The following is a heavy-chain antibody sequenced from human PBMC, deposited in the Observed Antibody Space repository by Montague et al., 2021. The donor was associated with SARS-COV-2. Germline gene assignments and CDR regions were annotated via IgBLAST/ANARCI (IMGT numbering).Heavy chain of an antibody. Sequence: SETLSLTCTVSGGSISSSSHYWGWIRQPPGKGLDWIGSIYYSGSTYYKPSLKSRVTIYVDTSKNQFSLKLSSVTAADTAVYYCARHSGRDTIFGVITIPDAVDIWGQGTTVTVSS. CDR3: ARHSGRDTIFGVITIPDAVDI. J-gene: IGHJ3*02. V-gene: IGHV4-39*01. CDR2: IYYSGST. D-gene: IGHD3-3*01. CDR1: GGSISSSSHY.